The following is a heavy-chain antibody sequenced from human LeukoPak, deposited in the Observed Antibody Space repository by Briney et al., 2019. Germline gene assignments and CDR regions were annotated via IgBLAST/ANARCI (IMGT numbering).Heavy chain of an antibody. Sequence: PSGTLSLTCAVSGGSISSSNWWSWVRQPPGKGLEWIGEIYHSGSTNYNPSLKSRVTISVDKSKNQFSLNLSSVTAADTAVYYCAGDAISSSGTFDYWGQGTLVTAS. J-gene: IGHJ4*02. D-gene: IGHD6-6*01. CDR1: GGSISSSNW. CDR3: AGDAISSSGTFDY. V-gene: IGHV4-4*02. CDR2: IYHSGST.